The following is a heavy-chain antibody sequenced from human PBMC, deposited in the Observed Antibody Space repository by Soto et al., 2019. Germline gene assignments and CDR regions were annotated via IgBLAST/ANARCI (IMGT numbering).Heavy chain of an antibody. J-gene: IGHJ4*02. CDR1: GGSISNYY. Sequence: SLSLTCTVSGGSISNYYCNWIRQPAGKGLEWIGRIDTSGSTNYNPSLKSRVTMSVDTSKQEFSLKLSSVTAADTALYYCARGGQDFWSGPFDYWGRGALVTVSS. CDR2: IDTSGST. V-gene: IGHV4-4*07. D-gene: IGHD3-3*01. CDR3: ARGGQDFWSGPFDY.